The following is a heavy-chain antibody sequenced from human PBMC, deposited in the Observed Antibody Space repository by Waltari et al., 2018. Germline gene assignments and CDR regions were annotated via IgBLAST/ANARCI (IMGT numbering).Heavy chain of an antibody. CDR3: ARGGGYGGTASLSN. D-gene: IGHD2-15*01. J-gene: IGHJ4*02. CDR1: GGSISSGGYS. CDR2: IYHSGST. V-gene: IGHV4-30-2*01. Sequence: QLQLQESGSGLVKPSQTLSLTCAVSGGSISSGGYSWSWLRPPPGKGLEWIGYIYHSGSTYYNPSLKSRVTISVDRSKNQFSLKLSSVTAADTAVYYCARGGGYGGTASLSNWGQGTLVTVSS.